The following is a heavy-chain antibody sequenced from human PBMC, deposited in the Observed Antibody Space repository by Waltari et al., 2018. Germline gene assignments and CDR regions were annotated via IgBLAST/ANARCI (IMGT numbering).Heavy chain of an antibody. CDR3: AKSSGSYYEVFDY. J-gene: IGHJ4*02. Sequence: EVRLVESGGGLVQPGGSLRLSCAASGFAFANYGMSWVRQAPGKGVECVSSISGSGGTTDYADSGKGRFTMSKDNSKNTLFLQMNSLRVDDTADYYCAKSSGSYYEVFDYWGRGTLVTVSS. D-gene: IGHD1-26*01. CDR1: GFAFANYG. CDR2: ISGSGGTT. V-gene: IGHV3-23*04.